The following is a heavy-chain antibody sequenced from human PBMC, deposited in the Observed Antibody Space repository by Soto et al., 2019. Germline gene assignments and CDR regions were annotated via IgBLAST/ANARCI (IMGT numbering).Heavy chain of an antibody. CDR1: GFTFSSYA. V-gene: IGHV3-23*01. D-gene: IGHD3-22*01. CDR2: ISGSGGST. Sequence: EVQLLESGGGLVQPGGSLRLSCAASGFTFSSYAMSWVRQAPGKGLEWVSAISGSGGSTYYADSVKGRFTISRDNSKNTLYLQMNSLRAEDTAVYYCAKGVTYYYDSIGYPPDAFDIWGQGTMVTVSS. CDR3: AKGVTYYYDSIGYPPDAFDI. J-gene: IGHJ3*02.